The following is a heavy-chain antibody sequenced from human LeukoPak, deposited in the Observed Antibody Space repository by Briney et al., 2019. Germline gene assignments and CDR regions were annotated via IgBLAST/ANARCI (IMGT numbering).Heavy chain of an antibody. J-gene: IGHJ6*02. CDR3: ARDQGDSSSSPYYYYGMDV. D-gene: IGHD6-6*01. Sequence: SETLSLTCTVSGGSISSYYWSWIRQPPGKGLEWIGYIYYSGSTNYNPSLKSRVTILVDTSKNQFSLKLSSVTAADTAVYYCARDQGDSSSSPYYYYGMDVWGQGTTVTVSS. CDR1: GGSISSYY. CDR2: IYYSGST. V-gene: IGHV4-59*01.